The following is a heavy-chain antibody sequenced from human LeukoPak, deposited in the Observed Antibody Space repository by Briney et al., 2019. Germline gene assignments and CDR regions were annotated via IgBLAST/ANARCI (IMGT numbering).Heavy chain of an antibody. J-gene: IGHJ5*02. CDR2: INPNSGGT. V-gene: IGHV1-2*02. CDR3: ARPKQPSAPWASAFWFDP. D-gene: IGHD6-13*01. Sequence: GASVKVSCKASGYTFTGYYMHWVRQAPGQGLEWTGWINPNSGGTNYAQKFQGRVTMTRDTSISTAYMELSRLRSDDTAVYYCARPKQPSAPWASAFWFDPWGQGTLVTVSS. CDR1: GYTFTGYY.